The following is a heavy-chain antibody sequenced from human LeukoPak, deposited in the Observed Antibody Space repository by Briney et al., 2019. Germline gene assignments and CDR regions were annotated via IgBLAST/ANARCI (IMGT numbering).Heavy chain of an antibody. Sequence: PGGSLRLSCAASGFTFSTYWMSWVRQAPGKGLEWVANIKEDGSEKYYGDSVKGRFTISRDDAKNSLYLQMNSLRAEDTAVYYCARDSSGYQWGQGTLVTVSS. V-gene: IGHV3-7*01. J-gene: IGHJ4*02. D-gene: IGHD3-22*01. CDR3: ARDSSGYQ. CDR2: IKEDGSEK. CDR1: GFTFSTYW.